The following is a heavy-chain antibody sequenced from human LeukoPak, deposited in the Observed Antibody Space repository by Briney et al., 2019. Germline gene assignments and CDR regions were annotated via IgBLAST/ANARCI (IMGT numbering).Heavy chain of an antibody. J-gene: IGHJ4*02. CDR3: ARGDSSGRSYFDY. D-gene: IGHD6-19*01. V-gene: IGHV3-48*03. CDR1: GFTFSSYD. CDR2: IISSGSNI. Sequence: PGGSLRLSCAASGFTFSSYDMNWVRQAPGEGLELISHIISSGSNIYYADSVKGRFTISRDNAKNSLYLQLNSLRAEDTAVYYCARGDSSGRSYFDYWGQGTLVTVSS.